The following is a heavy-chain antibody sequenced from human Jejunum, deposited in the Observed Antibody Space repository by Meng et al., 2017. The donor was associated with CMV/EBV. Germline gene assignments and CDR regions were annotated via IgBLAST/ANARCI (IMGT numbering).Heavy chain of an antibody. CDR2: IGASGGST. CDR3: ARGAPWTDYDY. CDR1: RFTFRNYA. D-gene: IGHD3/OR15-3a*01. V-gene: IGHV3-23*01. Sequence: SCAGPRFTFRNYAMSWVRQTPGKGLEWVSGIGASGGSTYYADSVKGRFTISRDNINNILYLQMHSLRADDTAVYYCARGAPWTDYDYWGQGTLVTVSS. J-gene: IGHJ4*02.